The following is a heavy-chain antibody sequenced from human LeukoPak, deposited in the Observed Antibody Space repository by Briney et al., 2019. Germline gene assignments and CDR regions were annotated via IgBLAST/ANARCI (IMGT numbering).Heavy chain of an antibody. CDR3: TRAGGGSSWFPAFFDY. CDR1: GFTFGDYA. Sequence: GRSLRLSCTASGFTFGDYAMSWVRQAPGKGLEWVGFIRSKAYGGTTEYAASVKGRLTISRDDSKSIAYLQMNSLKTEDTAVYYCTRAGGGSSWFPAFFDYWGQGTLVTVSS. D-gene: IGHD6-13*01. J-gene: IGHJ4*02. V-gene: IGHV3-49*04. CDR2: IRSKAYGGTT.